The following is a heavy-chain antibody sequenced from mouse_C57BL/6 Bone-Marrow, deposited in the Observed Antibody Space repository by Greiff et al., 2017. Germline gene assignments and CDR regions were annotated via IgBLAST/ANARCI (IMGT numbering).Heavy chain of an antibody. Sequence: QVQLQQSGAELARPGASVKLSCKASGYTCTSYGISWVKQRTRQGLEWIGEIYPRSGNTYYNEKFKGKATLTADKSSSTAYMELRSLTSEDSAVYFCARGGGNSWYFDVWGTGTTVTVSS. J-gene: IGHJ1*03. CDR1: GYTCTSYG. CDR3: ARGGGNSWYFDV. D-gene: IGHD2-1*01. V-gene: IGHV1-81*01. CDR2: IYPRSGNT.